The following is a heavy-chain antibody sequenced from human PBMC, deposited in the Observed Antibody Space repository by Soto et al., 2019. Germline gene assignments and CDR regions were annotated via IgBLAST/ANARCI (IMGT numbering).Heavy chain of an antibody. V-gene: IGHV4-39*01. J-gene: IGHJ4*02. D-gene: IGHD2-15*01. CDR2: THYSGST. CDR1: GGSISSPTYY. Sequence: SDTLSLTCTVSGGSISSPTYYWGWIRQPPGKGLEWIGSTHYSGSTHYNPSLRSRLAISVDTSETQFSLKLSSVTAADTAVYYCARHDEGYCSGGGCYSAQYFDYWGQGALVTVSS. CDR3: ARHDEGYCSGGGCYSAQYFDY.